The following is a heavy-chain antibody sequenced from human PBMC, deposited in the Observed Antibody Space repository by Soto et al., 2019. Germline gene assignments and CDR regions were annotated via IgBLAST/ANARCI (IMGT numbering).Heavy chain of an antibody. J-gene: IGHJ6*02. CDR3: ASFRLLWFGELYALYYGMDV. CDR2: IYHSGST. V-gene: IGHV4-4*02. CDR1: GGSISSSNW. D-gene: IGHD3-10*01. Sequence: SETLSLTCAVSGGSISSSNWCSWVRQLPGKALEWIGEIYHSGSTNYNPSLKSRVTISVDKSKNQFSLKLSSVTAADTAVYYCASFRLLWFGELYALYYGMDVWGQGTTVT.